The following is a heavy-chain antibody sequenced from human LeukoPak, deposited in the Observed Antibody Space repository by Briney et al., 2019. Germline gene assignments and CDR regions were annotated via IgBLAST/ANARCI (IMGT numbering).Heavy chain of an antibody. CDR2: ISGSGDNT. CDR3: ARSGKVVPTARNWYFDF. CDR1: GFSFRTYD. Sequence: GRSLRLSCAASGFSFRTYDMSWVRQAPGKGLEWVSTISGSGDNTYYADSVKGRFTISRDNSKNTLNLQMNSLRAEDTAVYYCARSGKVVPTARNWYFDFWGRGTLVTVSS. J-gene: IGHJ2*01. V-gene: IGHV3-23*01. D-gene: IGHD2-2*01.